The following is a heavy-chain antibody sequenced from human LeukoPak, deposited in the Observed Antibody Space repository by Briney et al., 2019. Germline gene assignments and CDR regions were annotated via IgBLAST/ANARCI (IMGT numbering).Heavy chain of an antibody. CDR1: DSSITSDFY. V-gene: IGHV4-38-2*02. D-gene: IGHD3-22*01. Sequence: SETLSLTCTVSDSSITSDFYWGWLRQPPGKGLEWIGSFYNSGKTYYKPSLESRVTISMDTSKKQFSLKVSSVTAADTAVYYCAKSNGYGLIDIWGQGTMVTVSS. J-gene: IGHJ3*02. CDR3: AKSNGYGLIDI. CDR2: FYNSGKT.